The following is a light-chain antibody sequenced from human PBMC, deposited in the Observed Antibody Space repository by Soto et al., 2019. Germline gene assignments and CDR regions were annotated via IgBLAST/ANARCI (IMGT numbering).Light chain of an antibody. CDR1: QSISGW. CDR2: KAS. CDR3: QQYDTYWT. V-gene: IGKV1-5*03. Sequence: DIQMTQSPSTLSASVGDRVIITCRASQSISGWLAWYQQKPGKAPKLLIYKASTLESGVPSRFSGSGSGTEFTLTISSLQPDDVATYYCQQYDTYWTFGQGTKVEIK. J-gene: IGKJ1*01.